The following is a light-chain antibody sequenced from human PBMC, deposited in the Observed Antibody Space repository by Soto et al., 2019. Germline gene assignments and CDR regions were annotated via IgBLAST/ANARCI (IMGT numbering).Light chain of an antibody. V-gene: IGLV2-14*03. CDR3: CSLTTSHTYV. J-gene: IGLJ1*01. CDR1: SSDIGHYDY. CDR2: HVT. Sequence: QAARTQPASVSGSPGQSITVSCTGSSSDIGHYDYVSWYQQHPGKAPKLMIYHVTYRPSGVSNRYSGSKSGNSASLTISGLQADDEADYYCCSLTTSHTYVFGRGTKVTVL.